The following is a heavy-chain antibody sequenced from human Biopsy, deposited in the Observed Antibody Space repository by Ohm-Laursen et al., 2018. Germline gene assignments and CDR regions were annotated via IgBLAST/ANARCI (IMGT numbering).Heavy chain of an antibody. D-gene: IGHD3-10*01. Sequence: SLRLSCAASGFTLSSYSMNWVRQTPGKGLEWVSTISSSSDNIYYVDSVKGRFTISRDNAKNSLYLQMNSLRAEDTAVYYCARSRGSSGIATIYYYGTDVWGQGTTVIVSS. CDR3: ARSRGSSGIATIYYYGTDV. CDR2: ISSSSDNI. CDR1: GFTLSSYS. J-gene: IGHJ6*02. V-gene: IGHV3-21*01.